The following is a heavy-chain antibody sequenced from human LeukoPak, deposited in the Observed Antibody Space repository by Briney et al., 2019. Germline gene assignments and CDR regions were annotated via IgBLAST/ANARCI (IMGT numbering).Heavy chain of an antibody. CDR3: AKDIAVSDSYFDY. CDR2: IRYDAANQ. J-gene: IGHJ4*02. Sequence: GGSLRLSCGASGFDFSNNGMHWVRQAPGKGLEWVAFIRYDAANQYYADSVKGRFTISRDNSKNTLYLQMDSLRSEDTAIYHCAKDIAVSDSYFDYWGQGPLVTVSS. D-gene: IGHD6-19*01. V-gene: IGHV3-30*02. CDR1: GFDFSNNG.